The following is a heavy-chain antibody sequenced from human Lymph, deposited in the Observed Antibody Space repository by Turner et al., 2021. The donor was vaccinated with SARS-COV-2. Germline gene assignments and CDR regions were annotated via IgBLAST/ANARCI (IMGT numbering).Heavy chain of an antibody. Sequence: EVPLVEFGGGLVQPGGSLSLSCAASGITVSRNYMSWVRQAPGKGLEWVSVIYSGGSSYYADSVKGRFTISRHNSKNTLYLQMNSLRAEDTAVYYCARDLDTAGGMDVWGQGTTVTVSS. J-gene: IGHJ6*02. V-gene: IGHV3-53*04. CDR1: GITVSRNY. D-gene: IGHD5-18*01. CDR2: IYSGGSS. CDR3: ARDLDTAGGMDV.